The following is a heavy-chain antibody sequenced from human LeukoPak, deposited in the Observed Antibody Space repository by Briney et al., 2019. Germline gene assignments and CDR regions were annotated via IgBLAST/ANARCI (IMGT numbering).Heavy chain of an antibody. CDR1: GFTFSRHG. V-gene: IGHV3-30*03. J-gene: IGHJ4*02. D-gene: IGHD2-2*01. Sequence: GGSLRLSCAPSGFTFSRHGMHWVRQAPGKGLEWVAIISNDGSRKYYAHSVEGRFTISRDNAKNSLYLQMNSLRAEDTAVYYCERGRYSSRSGGYYFDIWGQGTPVTVSS. CDR2: ISNDGSRK. CDR3: ERGRYSSRSGGYYFDI.